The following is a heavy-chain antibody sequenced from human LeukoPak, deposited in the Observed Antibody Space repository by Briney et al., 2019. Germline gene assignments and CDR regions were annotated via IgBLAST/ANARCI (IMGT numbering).Heavy chain of an antibody. V-gene: IGHV5-51*01. CDR3: ARRGGNYGTWYFDL. CDR2: VYPGDSDT. D-gene: IGHD4-11*01. J-gene: IGHJ2*01. Sequence: GESLKISCKGSGYSFTKYWIAWVRQMPGKSLEWMGIVYPGDSDTRYSPSFQGQVTISADESFSAAYLQWSSLKASDTAMYYCARRGGNYGTWYFDLWGRGTLVTVSS. CDR1: GYSFTKYW.